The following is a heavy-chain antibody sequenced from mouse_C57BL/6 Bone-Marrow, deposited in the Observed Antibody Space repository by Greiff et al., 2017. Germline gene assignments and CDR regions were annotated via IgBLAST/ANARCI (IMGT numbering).Heavy chain of an antibody. CDR3: ARELYYV. CDR2: ISYDGSN. J-gene: IGHJ3*01. V-gene: IGHV3-6*01. Sequence: EVKLQESGPGLVKPSQSLSLTCSVTGYSITSGYYWNWIRQFPGNKLEWMGYISYDGSNNYNPSLKNRISITRDTSKNQFFLKLNSVTTEDTATYYCARELYYVWGQGTLVTVSA. D-gene: IGHD1-1*02. CDR1: GYSITSGYY.